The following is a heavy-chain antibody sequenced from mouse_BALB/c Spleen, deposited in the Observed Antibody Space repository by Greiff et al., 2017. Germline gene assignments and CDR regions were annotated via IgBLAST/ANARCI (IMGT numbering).Heavy chain of an antibody. CDR1: GYTFSSYW. Sequence: VQLQQSGAELMKPGASVKISCKATGYTFSSYWIEWVKQRPGHGLEWIGEILPGSGSTNYNEKFKGKATFTADTSSNTAYMQLSSLTSEDSAVYYCARSRLPYYFDYWGQGTTLTVSS. CDR3: ARSRLPYYFDY. J-gene: IGHJ2*01. CDR2: ILPGSGST. V-gene: IGHV1-9*01. D-gene: IGHD3-2*02.